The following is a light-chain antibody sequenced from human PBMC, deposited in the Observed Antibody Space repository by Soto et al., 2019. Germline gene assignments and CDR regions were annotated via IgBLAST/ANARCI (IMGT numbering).Light chain of an antibody. CDR2: WAS. CDR1: QSVLYSSNNKNY. V-gene: IGKV4-1*01. Sequence: DIVMTQSPDSLAVSLGERATINCKSRQSVLYSSNNKNYLAWYQQKPGQPPNLLIYWASTRESGVPDRFSGSGSGTDFTLTISSLQADDVAVDYCQQYYSTPYTFGQGTKLEIK. J-gene: IGKJ2*01. CDR3: QQYYSTPYT.